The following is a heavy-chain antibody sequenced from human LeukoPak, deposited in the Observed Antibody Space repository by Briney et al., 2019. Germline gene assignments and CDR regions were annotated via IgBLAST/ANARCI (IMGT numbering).Heavy chain of an antibody. V-gene: IGHV4-39*01. CDR2: IYYSGST. CDR3: ARKYCSSTSCYYAY. CDR1: GGSISSYY. J-gene: IGHJ4*02. Sequence: SETLSLTCTVSGGSISSYYWGWIRQPPGKGLGWIGSIYYSGSTYYNPPLKSRVTISVDTSKNQFSLKLSSVTAADTAVYYCARKYCSSTSCYYAYWGQGTLVTVSS. D-gene: IGHD2-2*01.